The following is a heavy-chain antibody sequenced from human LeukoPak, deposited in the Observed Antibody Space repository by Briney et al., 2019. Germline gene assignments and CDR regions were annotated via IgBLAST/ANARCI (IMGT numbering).Heavy chain of an antibody. CDR1: GGSFSGYY. CDR2: INHDGST. V-gene: IGHV4-34*01. J-gene: IGHJ3*02. CDR3: ARGRGYNAFDI. Sequence: SETLSLTCAVYGGSFSGYYWSRIRQPPGKGLEWIGEINHDGSTNYNPSLKSRVTISVDTSKNQFSLRLSSVTAADTAVYSCARGRGYNAFDIWGQGTMVTVSS. D-gene: IGHD5-18*01.